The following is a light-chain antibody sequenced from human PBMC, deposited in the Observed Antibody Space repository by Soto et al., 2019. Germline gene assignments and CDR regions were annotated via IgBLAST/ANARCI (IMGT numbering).Light chain of an antibody. CDR1: QSVSSY. J-gene: IGKJ5*01. CDR3: QQFDDSVT. Sequence: IVMTQSPDSVAVALVERATISCKSSQSVSSYLPWYQQKPGQAPRLVIYGASSRATGIPDRFSGSGSGTDFTLTISGLEPEDSAVYYCQQFDDSVTFGQGTRLEIK. V-gene: IGKV3-20*01. CDR2: GAS.